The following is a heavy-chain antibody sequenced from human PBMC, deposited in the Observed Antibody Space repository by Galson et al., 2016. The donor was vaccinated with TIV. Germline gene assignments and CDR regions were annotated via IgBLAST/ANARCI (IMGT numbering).Heavy chain of an antibody. J-gene: IGHJ6*02. CDR3: AKNPHSIPLYDMDV. CDR1: GFKFSNFA. Sequence: SLRLSCAASGFKFSNFAMNWIRQAPGKGLEWVSSITGSGTTTHCADSLKGRVTISRDNSKKMLYLQISALTADDTAVYYCAKNPHSIPLYDMDVWGQGTTVTVSS. D-gene: IGHD3-3*02. V-gene: IGHV3-23*05. CDR2: ITGSGTTT.